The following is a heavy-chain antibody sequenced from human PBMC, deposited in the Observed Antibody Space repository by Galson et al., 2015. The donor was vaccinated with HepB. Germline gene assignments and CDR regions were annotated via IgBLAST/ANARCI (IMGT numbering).Heavy chain of an antibody. CDR3: ARGSEHYDFWSGYYPPGY. CDR1: GFTFSSYA. D-gene: IGHD3-3*01. Sequence: SLRLSCAASGFTFSSYAMHWVRQAPGKGLEWVAVISYDGSNKYYADSVKGRFTISRDNSKNTLYLQMNSLRAEDTAVYYCARGSEHYDFWSGYYPPGYWGQGTLVTVSS. V-gene: IGHV3-30-3*01. J-gene: IGHJ4*02. CDR2: ISYDGSNK.